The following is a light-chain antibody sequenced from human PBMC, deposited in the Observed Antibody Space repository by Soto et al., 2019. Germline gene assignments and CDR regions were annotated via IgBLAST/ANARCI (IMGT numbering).Light chain of an antibody. J-gene: IGKJ5*01. CDR3: QQRDNWPPIT. V-gene: IGKV3-11*01. Sequence: EVVLTQSPGTLSLSPGERATLSCRASQSVGTSLNWYQQKPGQAPRLLIYDASRRAPAIPARFSGSGSGADFTLTISRLEPEDFATYYCQQRDNWPPITFGQGTRLEI. CDR1: QSVGTS. CDR2: DAS.